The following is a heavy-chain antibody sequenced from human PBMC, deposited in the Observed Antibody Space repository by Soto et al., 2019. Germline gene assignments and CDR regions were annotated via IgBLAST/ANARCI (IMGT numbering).Heavy chain of an antibody. CDR1: GFTFSSYG. J-gene: IGHJ6*02. Sequence: GGSLRLSCAASGFTFSSYGMHWVRQAPGKGLEWVAVIWYDGSNKYYADSVKGRFTISRDNSKNTLYLQMNSLRAEDTAVYYCARDQDGIFYYYHGMDVWGQGTTVTVSS. CDR2: IWYDGSNK. D-gene: IGHD3-9*01. V-gene: IGHV3-33*01. CDR3: ARDQDGIFYYYHGMDV.